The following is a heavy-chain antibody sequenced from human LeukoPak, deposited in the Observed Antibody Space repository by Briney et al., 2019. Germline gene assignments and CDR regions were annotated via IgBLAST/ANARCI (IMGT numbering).Heavy chain of an antibody. J-gene: IGHJ5*02. CDR1: GFTFSSYG. D-gene: IGHD2-2*01. CDR2: ISYDGSNK. Sequence: GGSLRLSCAASGFTFSSYGMHWVRQAPGKGLEWVAVISYDGSNKYYADSVKGRFTISRDNSKNTLYLQMNSLRAEDTAVYYCAKDSSAYCSSTSCQVGSWFDPWGQGTLVTVSS. CDR3: AKDSSAYCSSTSCQVGSWFDP. V-gene: IGHV3-30*18.